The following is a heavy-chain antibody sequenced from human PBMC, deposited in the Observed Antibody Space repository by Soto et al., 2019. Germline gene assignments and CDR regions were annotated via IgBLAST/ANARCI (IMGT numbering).Heavy chain of an antibody. CDR2: ISYDGSNK. CDR1: GFTFSSYG. Sequence: VQLVESGGGLVKPGGSLRLSCAASGFTFSSYGMHWVRQAPGKGLEWVAVISYDGSNKYYADSVKGRFTISRDNSKNTLYLQMNSLRAEDTAVYYCAKFGGPYGTRGDVWGQGTTVTVSS. CDR3: AKFGGPYGTRGDV. V-gene: IGHV3-30*18. D-gene: IGHD1-1*01. J-gene: IGHJ6*02.